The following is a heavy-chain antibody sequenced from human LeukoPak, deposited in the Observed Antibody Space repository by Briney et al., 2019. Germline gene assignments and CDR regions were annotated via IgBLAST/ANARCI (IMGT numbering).Heavy chain of an antibody. D-gene: IGHD2-21*01. Sequence: GGSLRLSCAASGFTFSSYAMSWVRQAPGKGLEWVSAINGNGGSTYYADSVKGRFTISRDSSKNTLFLQMNRLRPEDAAVYYCAKAPVTTCRGAYCYPFDYWGQGTLVTVSS. CDR1: GFTFSSYA. CDR3: AKAPVTTCRGAYCYPFDY. J-gene: IGHJ4*02. V-gene: IGHV3-23*01. CDR2: INGNGGST.